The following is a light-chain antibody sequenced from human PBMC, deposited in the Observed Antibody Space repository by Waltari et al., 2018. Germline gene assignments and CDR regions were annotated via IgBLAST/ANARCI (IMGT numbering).Light chain of an antibody. CDR1: VLSKKY. V-gene: IGLV3-27*01. J-gene: IGLJ2*01. Sequence: SYELTQPSSVSVSPGQTVRITCSGDVLSKKYDRWFQQKPGQAPVLVIFKDNERPSGIPERFSGSSSGTTVTLTISGAQVEDEADYYCYSAADNNLVFGGGTKLTVL. CDR3: YSAADNNLV. CDR2: KDN.